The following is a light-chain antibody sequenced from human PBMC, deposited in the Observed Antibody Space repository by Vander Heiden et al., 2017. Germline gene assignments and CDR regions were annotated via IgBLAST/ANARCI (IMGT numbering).Light chain of an antibody. Sequence: SYELTQPLPVSVALGQTARITRRGNHIGSKNVHWYQQKPGQAPVLVIYRDSNRPSGIPERFSGSNSGNTATLTISRAQAGDEADYYCQVWDSSTKGYVFGTGTKVTVL. CDR2: RDS. CDR1: HIGSKN. J-gene: IGLJ1*01. V-gene: IGLV3-9*01. CDR3: QVWDSSTKGYV.